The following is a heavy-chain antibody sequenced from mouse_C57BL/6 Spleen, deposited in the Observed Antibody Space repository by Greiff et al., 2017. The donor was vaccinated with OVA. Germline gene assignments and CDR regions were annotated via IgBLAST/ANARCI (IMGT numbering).Heavy chain of an antibody. Sequence: VQLVESGAELVKPGASVKLSCKASGYTFTSYCMHWVQQRPGRGLEWIGRIGPNSGGTKYNEKFKSKATLTVDKPSSTAYMQLSSLTSEDSAVYYCARRGWAMDYWGQGTSVTVSS. D-gene: IGHD1-1*02. V-gene: IGHV1-72*01. CDR2: IGPNSGGT. CDR1: GYTFTSYC. CDR3: ARRGWAMDY. J-gene: IGHJ4*01.